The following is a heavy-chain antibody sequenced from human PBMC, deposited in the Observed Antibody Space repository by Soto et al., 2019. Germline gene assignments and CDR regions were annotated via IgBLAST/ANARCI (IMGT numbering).Heavy chain of an antibody. D-gene: IGHD3-3*01. Sequence: GASVKVSCKASGGTFSSYAISWVRQAPGQGLEWMGGIIPIFGTANYAQKFQGRVTITADESTSTAYMELSSLRSEDTAVYYCARDRVDQGVLRFLEWSNYYYGMDVWGQGTTVTVSS. CDR2: IIPIFGTA. V-gene: IGHV1-69*13. CDR3: ARDRVDQGVLRFLEWSNYYYGMDV. J-gene: IGHJ6*02. CDR1: GGTFSSYA.